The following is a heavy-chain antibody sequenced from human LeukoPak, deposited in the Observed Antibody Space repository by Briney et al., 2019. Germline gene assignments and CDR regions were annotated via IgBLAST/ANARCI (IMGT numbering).Heavy chain of an antibody. D-gene: IGHD2-15*01. CDR3: AGGLHWFDL. V-gene: IGHV3-33*01. Sequence: GRSLRLSCAASGFPFSSFGMNWVRQAPGKGLEWVAVIWYDGSYKYYADSVKGRFTISRDNSENTLFLQMNSLRVEDTGVYYCAGGLHWFDLWGQGTLVTVSS. J-gene: IGHJ5*02. CDR1: GFPFSSFG. CDR2: IWYDGSYK.